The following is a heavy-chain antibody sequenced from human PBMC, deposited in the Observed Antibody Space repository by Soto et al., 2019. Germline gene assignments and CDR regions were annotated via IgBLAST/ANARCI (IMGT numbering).Heavy chain of an antibody. D-gene: IGHD4-17*01. CDR2: IYYSGST. Sequence: SSQTLSLTCTVSGGSISSGGYYWSWIRQHPGKGLEWIGYIYYSGSTYYNPSLKSRVTISVDTSKNQFSLKLSSVTAADTAVYYCAISPDYGDYVWDVFFDYWAQGTLDTVSS. CDR1: GGSISSGGYY. J-gene: IGHJ4*02. CDR3: AISPDYGDYVWDVFFDY. V-gene: IGHV4-31*03.